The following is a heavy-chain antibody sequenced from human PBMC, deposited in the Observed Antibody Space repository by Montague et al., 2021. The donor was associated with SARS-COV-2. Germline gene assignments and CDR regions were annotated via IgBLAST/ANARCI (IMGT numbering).Heavy chain of an antibody. CDR3: ASHTLGYCSSASCYSEGFDP. J-gene: IGHJ5*02. CDR1: GGSFSGYY. V-gene: IGHV4-34*01. CDR2: INHSGST. D-gene: IGHD2-2*02. Sequence: SETLSLTCAVYGGSFSGYYWSWIRQPPGKGLEWIGEINHSGSTNYNPSLKSRVTVSVDTSKNQFSLKLSSVTAADTAVYYCASHTLGYCSSASCYSEGFDPWGQGTLVTVSS.